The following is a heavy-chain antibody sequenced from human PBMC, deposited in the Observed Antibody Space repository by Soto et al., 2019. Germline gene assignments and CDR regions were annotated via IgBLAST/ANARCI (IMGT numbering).Heavy chain of an antibody. CDR3: ASGGYCSGGSCLTYWFDP. J-gene: IGHJ5*02. CDR2: IIPILGIA. D-gene: IGHD2-15*01. Sequence: ASVKVSCKASGGTFSSYTISWVRQAPGHGLEWMGRIIPILGIANYAQKFQGRVTITADKSTSTAYMELSSLRSEDTAVYYCASGGYCSGGSCLTYWFDPWGQGTLVTVSS. V-gene: IGHV1-69*02. CDR1: GGTFSSYT.